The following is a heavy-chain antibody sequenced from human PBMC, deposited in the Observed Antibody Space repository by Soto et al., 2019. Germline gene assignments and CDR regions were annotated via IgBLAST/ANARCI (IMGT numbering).Heavy chain of an antibody. CDR2: IYYSGST. J-gene: IGHJ4*02. Sequence: SETLSLTCTFSGGSISSYYWSWIRQPPGKGLEWIGYIYYSGSTNCNPSLKSRVTISVDTSKNQFSLKLSSVTAADTAVYYCARSRGGYFDYWGQGTLVTVSS. V-gene: IGHV4-59*08. CDR3: ARSRGGYFDY. D-gene: IGHD3-22*01. CDR1: GGSISSYY.